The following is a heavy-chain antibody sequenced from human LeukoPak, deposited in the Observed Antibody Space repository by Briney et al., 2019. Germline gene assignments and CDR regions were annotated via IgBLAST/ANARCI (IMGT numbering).Heavy chain of an antibody. J-gene: IGHJ6*03. CDR2: IIPIFGTA. CDR3: ARGDVDTAMVTRYYYYYYMDV. Sequence: SVKVSCKASGGTFSSYAISWVRQAPGQGLEWMGGIIPIFGTANYAQKFQGRVTITTDESTSTAYMELSSLRSEDTAVYYCARGDVDTAMVTRYYYYYYMDVWGKGTTVTVSS. CDR1: GGTFSSYA. V-gene: IGHV1-69*05. D-gene: IGHD5-18*01.